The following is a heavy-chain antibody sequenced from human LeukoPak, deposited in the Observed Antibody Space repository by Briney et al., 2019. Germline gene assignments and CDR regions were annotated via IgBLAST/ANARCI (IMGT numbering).Heavy chain of an antibody. CDR3: ARHRVSGSSYSALEY. V-gene: IGHV4-59*08. D-gene: IGHD1-26*01. CDR2: IYYSGSR. J-gene: IGHJ4*02. CDR1: GGSISSHY. Sequence: SETLSLTCTVSGGSISSHYWSWIRQPPGKGLEWIGYIYYSGSRNYNPSLKSRVIISVDTSKNHFSLNLSSVTAADTAVYYCARHRVSGSSYSALEYWGQGTLVTVSS.